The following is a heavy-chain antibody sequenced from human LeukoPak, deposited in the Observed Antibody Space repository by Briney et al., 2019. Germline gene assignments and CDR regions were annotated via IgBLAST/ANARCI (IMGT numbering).Heavy chain of an antibody. CDR2: IYTSGST. Sequence: PSETLSLTCTVSGGSISSYYWSWIRQPAGKGLEWIGRIYTSGSTNYNPSLKSRVTMSVDTSKNQFSLKLSSVTAADTAVYYCARGQYYYDSSGHHYWGQGTLVTVSS. J-gene: IGHJ4*02. CDR3: ARGQYYYDSSGHHY. V-gene: IGHV4-4*07. D-gene: IGHD3-22*01. CDR1: GGSISSYY.